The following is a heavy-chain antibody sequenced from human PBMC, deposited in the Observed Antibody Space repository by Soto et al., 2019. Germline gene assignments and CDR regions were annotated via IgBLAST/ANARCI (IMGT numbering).Heavy chain of an antibody. Sequence: QVQLVQSGAEVKKPGASVKVSCKASGYTFTSYDINWVRQAPGQGLEWMGWMNPNSGNTGYAQKLQGRVTMTRNTSQSTAYMELSSLRSEDTAVYYCARVVVPAALVSGRLYYYMDVWGKGTTVTVSS. J-gene: IGHJ6*03. V-gene: IGHV1-8*01. CDR2: MNPNSGNT. D-gene: IGHD2-2*01. CDR1: GYTFTSYD. CDR3: ARVVVPAALVSGRLYYYMDV.